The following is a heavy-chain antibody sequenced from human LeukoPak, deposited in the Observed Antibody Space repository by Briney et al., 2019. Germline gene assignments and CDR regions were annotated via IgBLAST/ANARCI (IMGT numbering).Heavy chain of an antibody. CDR2: IYYSGST. CDR1: GGSLSSYY. J-gene: IGHJ4*02. D-gene: IGHD5-18*01. V-gene: IGHV4-59*01. CDR3: AKVDTAMVTFYY. Sequence: ETLSLTCTVSGGSLSSYYWSWIRQPPGKGLEWIGYIYYSGSTNYNPPLNRRVTISVDTSKNQFSLKLSSVTAADTAVYYCAKVDTAMVTFYYWGQGTLVTGSS.